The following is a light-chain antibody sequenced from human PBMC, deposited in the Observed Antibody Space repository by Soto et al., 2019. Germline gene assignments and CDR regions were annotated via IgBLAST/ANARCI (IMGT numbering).Light chain of an antibody. CDR2: ATS. J-gene: IGKJ1*01. CDR3: QQYNSYPWT. CDR1: KGINNY. V-gene: IGKV1-16*01. Sequence: DIQMTQSPPSLSASVVDRVTITFRASKGINNYLAWFQQQPGTAPKPLIYATSTLHSGVPSRFTGSGSGTEFTLTITSLQPEDFVTYYCQQYNSYPWTFGQGTKVDIK.